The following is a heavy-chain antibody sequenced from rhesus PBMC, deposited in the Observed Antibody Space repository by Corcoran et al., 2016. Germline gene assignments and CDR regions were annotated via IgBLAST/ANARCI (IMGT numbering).Heavy chain of an antibody. V-gene: IGHV4-122*02. CDR1: GGSISSGYYY. D-gene: IGHD3-40*01. CDR3: ARRGTTITGLGH. J-gene: IGHJ4*01. CDR2: ITYSAST. Sequence: QVQLQESGPGLVKPSETLSLTCAVSGGSISSGYYYRSWIRQPPGKGLEWIGYITYSASTSYNPSLKSRVTISRDTSKNQVSLKLSSVTAADTAVYYCARRGTTITGLGHWGQGVLVTVSS.